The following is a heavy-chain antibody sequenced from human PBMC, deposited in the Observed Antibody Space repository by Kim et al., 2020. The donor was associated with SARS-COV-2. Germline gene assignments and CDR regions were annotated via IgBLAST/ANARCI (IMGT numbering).Heavy chain of an antibody. CDR3: ASAGTRRLLPYDY. V-gene: IGHV3-23*01. J-gene: IGHJ4*02. CDR2: ISGSGGST. CDR1: GFTFSSYA. Sequence: GGSLRLSCAASGFTFSSYAMSWVRQAPGKGLEWVSAISGSGGSTYYADSVKGRFTISRDNSKNTLYLQMNSLRAEDTAVYYCASAGTRRLLPYDYWGQGTLVTVSS. D-gene: IGHD1-7*01.